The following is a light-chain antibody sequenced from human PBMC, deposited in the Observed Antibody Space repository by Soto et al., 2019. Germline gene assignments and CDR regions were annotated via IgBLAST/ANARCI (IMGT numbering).Light chain of an antibody. V-gene: IGLV2-14*01. Sequence: SALTQPASGSGAPGQSSTISCTGNSSDVGGYNYVSWYQQHPGKAPKLMTYEVSNRPSGVSNRFSGSKSGNTASLTISGLQAEDEADYYCNSFKSSHTGVFGTGTKVTV. J-gene: IGLJ1*01. CDR3: NSFKSSHTGV. CDR1: SSDVGGYNY. CDR2: EVS.